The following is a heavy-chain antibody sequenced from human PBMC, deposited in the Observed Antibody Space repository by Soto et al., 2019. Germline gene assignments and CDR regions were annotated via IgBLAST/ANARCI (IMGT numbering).Heavy chain of an antibody. V-gene: IGHV2-26*04. Sequence: QVTVKESGPVLVKPTETLTLTCTVSGFSLSNAGLGVSWIRQPPGKALEWLAHSFSNDEKSYSTSLTSRLTISKDTAKSQVVLTMTNMDPVDTATYYCASTYSTSWYWFDSWGQGTLVTVSS. CDR2: SFSNDEK. J-gene: IGHJ5*01. CDR1: GFSLSNAGLG. D-gene: IGHD6-13*01. CDR3: ASTYSTSWYWFDS.